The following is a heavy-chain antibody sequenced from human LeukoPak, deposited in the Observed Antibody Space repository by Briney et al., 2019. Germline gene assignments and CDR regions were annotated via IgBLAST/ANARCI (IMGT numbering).Heavy chain of an antibody. J-gene: IGHJ4*02. CDR2: MYSGGNT. V-gene: IGHV3-53*01. D-gene: IGHD3-10*01. Sequence: GGSLRLSCAASGFTVNSNYMTWVRQAPGKGLEWLSVMYSGGNTYYAASVEGRFTISRDNSKNTVYLQMNSLRAEDTAVYFCARGGPGVFAYWGQGTLVTVSS. CDR3: ARGGPGVFAY. CDR1: GFTVNSNY.